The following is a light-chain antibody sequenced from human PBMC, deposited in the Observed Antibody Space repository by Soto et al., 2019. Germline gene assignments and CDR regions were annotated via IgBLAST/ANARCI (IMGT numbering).Light chain of an antibody. CDR2: DAS. Sequence: EIVLTQSPATLSLSPGERATLSCRASQSVSSYLAWYQQKPGQAPRLLISDASNRATGIPARFSGSGSGTDFTLTVISLEHVDFAVYYCQQRRDWPLTFGGGTKVEI. V-gene: IGKV3-11*01. J-gene: IGKJ4*01. CDR1: QSVSSY. CDR3: QQRRDWPLT.